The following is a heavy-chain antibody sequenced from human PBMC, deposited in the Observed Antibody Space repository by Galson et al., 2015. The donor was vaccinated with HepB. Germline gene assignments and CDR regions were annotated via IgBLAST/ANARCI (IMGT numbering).Heavy chain of an antibody. Sequence: SVKVSCKASGYTFTSYDINWVRQATGQGLEWMGWMNPNSGNTGYAQKFQGRVTMTTDTSTSTAYMELRSLRSDDTAVYYCARVVQDVSGNSRVTIFGVVDVWGQGTTVTVSS. D-gene: IGHD3-3*01. V-gene: IGHV1-8*01. J-gene: IGHJ6*02. CDR1: GYTFTSYD. CDR2: MNPNSGNT. CDR3: ARVVQDVSGNSRVTIFGVVDV.